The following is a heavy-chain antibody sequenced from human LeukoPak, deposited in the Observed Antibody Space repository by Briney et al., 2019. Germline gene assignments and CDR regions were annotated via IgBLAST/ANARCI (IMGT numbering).Heavy chain of an antibody. CDR2: IYYSGST. CDR1: AGSISSYY. V-gene: IGHV4-59*01. J-gene: IGHJ4*02. CDR3: AIAAGRKSSSSYFDY. D-gene: IGHD6-19*01. Sequence: AATLSLICTVSAGSISSYYWSWIRQPPGKGLEWIGYIYYSGSTNYNTSLKSRATISVVTSKNQYSLKPSSVPAADTAVYYCAIAAGRKSSSSYFDYWGQGTLVTVSS.